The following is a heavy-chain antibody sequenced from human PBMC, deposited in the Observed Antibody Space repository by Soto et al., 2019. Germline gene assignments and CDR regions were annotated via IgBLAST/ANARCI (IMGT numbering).Heavy chain of an antibody. V-gene: IGHV1-69*01. D-gene: IGHD2-2*01. Sequence: QVQLVQSGAEVKKPGSSVKVSCKASGGTFSSYAISWVRQAPGQGLEWMGGIIPIFGTANYAQKFQGRVTITAVESTSTAYMELSSLRSEDTAVYYCARERQVVPAAPPSYYYYGMDVWGQGTTVTVSS. CDR3: ARERQVVPAAPPSYYYYGMDV. CDR1: GGTFSSYA. CDR2: IIPIFGTA. J-gene: IGHJ6*02.